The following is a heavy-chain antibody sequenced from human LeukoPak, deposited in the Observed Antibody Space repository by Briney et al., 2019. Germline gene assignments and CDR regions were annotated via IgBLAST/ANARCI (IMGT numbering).Heavy chain of an antibody. D-gene: IGHD1-26*01. Sequence: PGRSLRLSCAASGFTFSSYGMRWVRQAPGKGLEWVGVISYDGSNKYYADSVKGRFTISRDNSKNTLCLQMNSLRAEDTAVYYCAKGGGSYYYTHLDYWGQGTLVTVSS. CDR1: GFTFSSYG. V-gene: IGHV3-30*18. CDR3: AKGGGSYYYTHLDY. CDR2: ISYDGSNK. J-gene: IGHJ4*02.